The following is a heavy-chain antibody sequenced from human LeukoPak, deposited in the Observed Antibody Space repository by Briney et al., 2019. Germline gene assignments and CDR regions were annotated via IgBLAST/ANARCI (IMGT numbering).Heavy chain of an antibody. CDR1: GFTFSSYA. J-gene: IGHJ4*02. Sequence: GGSLRLSCAASGFTFSSYAMSWVRQAPGKGLEWVSAISGSGGSTYYAGSVKGRFTISRDNSKNTLYLQMNSLRAEDTAVYYCAKDGGSGSYYVSYYFDYWGQGTLVTVSS. V-gene: IGHV3-23*01. CDR3: AKDGGSGSYYVSYYFDY. D-gene: IGHD1-26*01. CDR2: ISGSGGST.